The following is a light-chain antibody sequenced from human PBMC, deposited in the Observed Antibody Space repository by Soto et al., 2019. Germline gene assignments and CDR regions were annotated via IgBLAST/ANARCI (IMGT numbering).Light chain of an antibody. Sequence: EIVLTQSPGTLSLSPGATATLSCRAGQSVSNNYLAWFQQKPGQAPRLLIYGASSRATGIPDRFSGSGSGTDFTLTISRLEPEDFAAYYCHHYGVSPIYTFGPGTKVDIK. CDR2: GAS. CDR1: QSVSNNY. CDR3: HHYGVSPIYT. J-gene: IGKJ3*01. V-gene: IGKV3-20*01.